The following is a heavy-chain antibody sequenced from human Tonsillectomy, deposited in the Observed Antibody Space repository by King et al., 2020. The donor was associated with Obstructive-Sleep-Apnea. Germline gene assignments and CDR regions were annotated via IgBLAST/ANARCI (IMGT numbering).Heavy chain of an antibody. J-gene: IGHJ4*02. Sequence: VQLQQWGAGLLKPSETLSLTCAVYGGSFSGYYWSWIRQPPGKGLEWIGEINHSGSTNYNPSLKSRVTISVDTSKNQFSLKLSSVTAAVTAVYYCARVYCSGGSCYRGLGYWGQGTLVTVSS. V-gene: IGHV4-34*01. D-gene: IGHD2-15*01. CDR1: GGSFSGYY. CDR2: INHSGST. CDR3: ARVYCSGGSCYRGLGY.